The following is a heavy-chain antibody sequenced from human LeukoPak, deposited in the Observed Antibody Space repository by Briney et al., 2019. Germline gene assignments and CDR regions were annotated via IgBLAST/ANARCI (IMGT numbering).Heavy chain of an antibody. D-gene: IGHD3-10*01. J-gene: IGHJ5*02. CDR2: IYTSGST. Sequence: SQTLSLACTVSGGSISSGSYYWSWIRQPAGKGLEWIGRIYTSGSTNYNPSLKSRVTISVDTSKNQFSPKLSSVTAADTAVYYCARGTYYYGSGSYCWFDPWGQGTLVTVSS. V-gene: IGHV4-61*02. CDR1: GGSISSGSYY. CDR3: ARGTYYYGSGSYCWFDP.